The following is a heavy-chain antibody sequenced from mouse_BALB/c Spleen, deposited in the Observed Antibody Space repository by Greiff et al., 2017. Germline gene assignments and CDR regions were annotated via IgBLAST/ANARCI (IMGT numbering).Heavy chain of an antibody. CDR3: ARGYGNYAMDY. J-gene: IGHJ4*01. D-gene: IGHD2-10*02. Sequence: VKLQESGPELVRPGVSVKISCKGSSYTFTDYAMHWVKQSHAKSLEWIGVISTYYGNTNYNQKFKGKATMTVDKSSSTAYMELARLTSEDSAVYYCARGYGNYAMDYWGQGTSVTVSS. CDR1: SYTFTDYA. V-gene: IGHV1-67*01. CDR2: ISTYYGNT.